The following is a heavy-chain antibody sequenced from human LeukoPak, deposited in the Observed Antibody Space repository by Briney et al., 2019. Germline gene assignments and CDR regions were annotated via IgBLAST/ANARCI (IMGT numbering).Heavy chain of an antibody. CDR1: GFTFDDYG. CDR2: IKWNGGST. D-gene: IGHD2-15*01. J-gene: IGHJ4*02. Sequence: RGSLRHSCAASGFTFDDYGMSWVRQAPGKGLEWVSGIKWNGGSTGYADSVKGRFTISRDNAKNSLYLQMNSLRAEDTALYYCARSVAASRDYWGQGTLVTVSS. V-gene: IGHV3-20*04. CDR3: ARSVAASRDY.